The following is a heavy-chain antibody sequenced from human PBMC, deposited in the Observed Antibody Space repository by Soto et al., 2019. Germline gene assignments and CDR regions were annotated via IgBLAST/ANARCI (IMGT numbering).Heavy chain of an antibody. V-gene: IGHV3-30-3*01. D-gene: IGHD3-16*01. CDR1: GFTFSSYA. CDR2: ISYDGSNK. Sequence: PGGSLRLSCAASGFTFSSYAMHWVRQAPGKGLEWVAFISYDGSNKYYADSVKGRFTISRDNSKNTLYLQMNSLRAEDTAVYFCARESPQTEPYDFDYWGQGTLVTVSS. CDR3: ARESPQTEPYDFDY. J-gene: IGHJ4*02.